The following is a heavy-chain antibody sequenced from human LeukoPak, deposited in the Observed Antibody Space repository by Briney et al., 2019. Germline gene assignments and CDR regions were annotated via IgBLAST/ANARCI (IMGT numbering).Heavy chain of an antibody. Sequence: GGSLRLSCAASGFTLSHYWMHWVRQAPGKGLVWVSRIDPDGSSTSCADSVKGRFTISRDNAKNTLDMQMNSLTAEDTAVYYCARDSVEATTRSIDYWGQGTLVTVSS. CDR1: GFTLSHYW. V-gene: IGHV3-74*01. CDR3: ARDSVEATTRSIDY. CDR2: IDPDGSST. D-gene: IGHD5-12*01. J-gene: IGHJ4*02.